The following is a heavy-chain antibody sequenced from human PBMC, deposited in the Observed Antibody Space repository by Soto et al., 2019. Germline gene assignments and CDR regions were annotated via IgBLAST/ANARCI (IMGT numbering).Heavy chain of an antibody. V-gene: IGHV5-10-1*01. J-gene: IGHJ4*02. CDR2: IDPSDSYT. CDR3: ARMFIEDYYDSSGHYY. CDR1: GYSFTSYW. D-gene: IGHD3-22*01. Sequence: PGESLKISCKGSGYSFTSYWISWVRQMPGKGLEWMGRIDPSDSYTNYSPSFQGHVTISADKSISTAYLQWSSLKASDTAMYYCARMFIEDYYDSSGHYYWGQGTLVTVSS.